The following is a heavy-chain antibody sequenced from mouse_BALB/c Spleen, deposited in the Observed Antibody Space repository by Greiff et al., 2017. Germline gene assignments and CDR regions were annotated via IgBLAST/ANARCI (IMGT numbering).Heavy chain of an antibody. V-gene: IGHV5-17*02. J-gene: IGHJ4*01. CDR1: GFTFSSFG. CDR3: ARRGDDGNYYAMDY. CDR2: ISSGSSTI. Sequence: DVQLVESGGGLVQPGGSRKLSCAASGFTFSSFGMHWVRQAPEKGLEWVAYISSGSSTIYYADTVKGRFTISRDNPKNTLFLQMTSLRSEDTAMYYCARRGDDGNYYAMDYWGQGTSVTVSS. D-gene: IGHD2-12*01.